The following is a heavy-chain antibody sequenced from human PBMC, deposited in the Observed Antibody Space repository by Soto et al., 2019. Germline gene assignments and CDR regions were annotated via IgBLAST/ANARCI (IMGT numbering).Heavy chain of an antibody. CDR2: VSNDGSNK. Sequence: QVQLVESGGGVVQPGRYLRLSCAASGFTFSSYVMHWVRQAPGKGLEWVAVVSNDGSNKDYADSVKGRFTISRDNSKNTLYLQMNSLRAEDTAVYYCAKVLLTYTSGWYHPHFDYWGQGTLVTVSS. CDR3: AKVLLTYTSGWYHPHFDY. D-gene: IGHD6-19*01. V-gene: IGHV3-30*18. CDR1: GFTFSSYV. J-gene: IGHJ4*02.